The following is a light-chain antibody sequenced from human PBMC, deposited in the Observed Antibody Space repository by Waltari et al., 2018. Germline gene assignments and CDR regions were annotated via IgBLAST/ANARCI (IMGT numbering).Light chain of an antibody. J-gene: IGLJ2*01. Sequence: QTVVTQEPSLTVSPGGTVTLTCASSTGAATSNDHPHWFQQNPGQATTALIYSTNNKQSWTPARFSGSLLGGKAALTLSGVQPEDEADYYCLLYHGGAQVFGGGTKLTVL. CDR3: LLYHGGAQV. CDR1: TGAATSNDH. V-gene: IGLV7-43*01. CDR2: STN.